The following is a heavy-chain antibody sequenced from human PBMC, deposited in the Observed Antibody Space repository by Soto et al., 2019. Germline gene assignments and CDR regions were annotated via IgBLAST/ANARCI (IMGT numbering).Heavy chain of an antibody. Sequence: SLRLSCAASGFTFINAWMSWVRQAPGKGLEWVGRIKSKTDGGTTDYAAPVKGRFTISRDDSKNTLYLQMNSLKTEDTAVYYCTTGPYYYDSSGYSNWGQGTQVTVS. V-gene: IGHV3-15*01. J-gene: IGHJ4*02. CDR3: TTGPYYYDSSGYSN. CDR2: IKSKTDGGTT. CDR1: GFTFINAW. D-gene: IGHD3-22*01.